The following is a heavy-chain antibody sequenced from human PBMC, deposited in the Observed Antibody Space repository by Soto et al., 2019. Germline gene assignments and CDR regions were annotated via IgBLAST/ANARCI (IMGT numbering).Heavy chain of an antibody. CDR1: GGTFSSYA. J-gene: IGHJ4*01. D-gene: IGHD2-21*02. CDR3: ASPLATVVTRTTGFDY. CDR2: IIPIFGTA. V-gene: IGHV1-69*13. Sequence: SVKVSCKASGGTFSSYAISWVRQAPGQGLEWMGGIIPIFGTANYAQKFQGRVTITADESTSTAYMELSSLRSEDTAVYYCASPLATVVTRTTGFDYWGHGTLVTVSS.